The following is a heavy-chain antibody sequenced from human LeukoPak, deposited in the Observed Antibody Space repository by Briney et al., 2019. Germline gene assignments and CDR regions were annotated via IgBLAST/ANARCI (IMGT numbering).Heavy chain of an antibody. V-gene: IGHV3-23*01. CDR2: ISGSGSGGST. CDR1: GFTFSSYA. D-gene: IGHD3-3*01. J-gene: IGHJ6*03. Sequence: GGSLRLSCAASGFTFSSYAMSWVRQAPGKGLEWVSNISGSGSGGSTYYADSVKGRFTISRDNSKNTLYLQMNNLRAEDTAVYYCARGQRAHVEWSSYMDVWGKGTTVTVSS. CDR3: ARGQRAHVEWSSYMDV.